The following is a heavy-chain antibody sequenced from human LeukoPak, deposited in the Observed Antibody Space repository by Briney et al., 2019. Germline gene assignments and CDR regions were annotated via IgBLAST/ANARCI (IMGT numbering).Heavy chain of an antibody. CDR3: AKERRSIQVWATTFDY. CDR2: ISGSGGST. Sequence: ETLSLTCSVSGGSINSGYWSWVRQAPGKGLEWVSVISGSGGSTYYADSVKGRSTIFRDNSKNTLYLQMNSLRAEDTAVYYCAKERRSIQVWATTFDYWGQGTLVTVSS. CDR1: GGSINSGY. J-gene: IGHJ4*02. V-gene: IGHV3-23*01. D-gene: IGHD3-16*01.